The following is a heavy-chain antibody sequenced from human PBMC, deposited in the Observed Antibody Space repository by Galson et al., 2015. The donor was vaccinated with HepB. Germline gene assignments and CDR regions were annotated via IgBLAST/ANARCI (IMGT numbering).Heavy chain of an antibody. V-gene: IGHV5-51*01. CDR1: GYSFTSCW. CDR3: ARPINPDSRGYNGYFDL. Sequence: QSGAEVKKPGESLKISCKGSGYSFTSCWIGWVRQMPGKGLEWMGIIYPGDSDTRYGPSFQCQVTISADRSISTAYLQWSSLKASDTAMYDCARPINPDSRGYNGYFDLWGRGTLVTVSS. J-gene: IGHJ2*01. D-gene: IGHD3-22*01. CDR2: IYPGDSDT.